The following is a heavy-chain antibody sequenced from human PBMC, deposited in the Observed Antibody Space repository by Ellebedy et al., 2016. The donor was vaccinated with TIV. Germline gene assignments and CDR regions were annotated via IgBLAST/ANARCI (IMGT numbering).Heavy chain of an antibody. J-gene: IGHJ5*02. Sequence: GESLKISCAASGFIFSDYYMSWLRQAPGKGLEWISYISSSGTPIYYADSVKGRFTISRDNAKNSLDLQMNSLRADDTAVYYCARDARFIDQQHNWFDPWGQGTLVTVSS. CDR1: GFIFSDYY. D-gene: IGHD6-13*01. V-gene: IGHV3-11*01. CDR3: ARDARFIDQQHNWFDP. CDR2: ISSSGTPI.